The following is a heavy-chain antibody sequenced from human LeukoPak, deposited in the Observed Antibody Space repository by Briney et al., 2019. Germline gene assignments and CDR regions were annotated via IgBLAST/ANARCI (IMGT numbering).Heavy chain of an antibody. D-gene: IGHD5-18*01. J-gene: IGHJ4*02. Sequence: GGSLRLSCAASGLTFSNAWMSWVRQAPGKGLEWVGRIKRKSDGGTTDYAAPVKGRFTISRDDSKNTLYLQMNSLKTEDTAVYYCTQYTYGFFQYWGQGTLVTVSS. CDR1: GLTFSNAW. V-gene: IGHV3-15*01. CDR3: TQYTYGFFQY. CDR2: IKRKSDGGTT.